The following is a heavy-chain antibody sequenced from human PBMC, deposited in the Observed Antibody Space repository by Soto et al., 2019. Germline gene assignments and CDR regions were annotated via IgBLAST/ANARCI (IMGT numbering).Heavy chain of an antibody. CDR2: ISSSSSYI. V-gene: IGHV3-21*01. D-gene: IGHD1-26*01. J-gene: IGHJ4*02. CDR1: GFTFSSYS. CDR3: ARDALAGYSGSYSFDY. Sequence: PGGSLRLSCAASGFTFSSYSMNWVRQAPGKGLEWVSSISSSSSYIYYADSVKGRFTISRDNAKNSLYLQMNSLRAEDTAVYYCARDALAGYSGSYSFDYWGQGTLVTVSS.